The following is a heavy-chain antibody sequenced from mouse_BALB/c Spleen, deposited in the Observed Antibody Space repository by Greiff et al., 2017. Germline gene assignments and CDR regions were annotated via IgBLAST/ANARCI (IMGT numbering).Heavy chain of an antibody. CDR1: GFNIKDTY. CDR3: AFYYGYSYYFDY. CDR2: IDPANGNT. V-gene: IGHV14-3*02. Sequence: EVQLQESGAELVKPGASVKLSCTASGFNIKDTYMHWVKQRPEQGMEWIGRIDPANGNTKYDPKFQGKATITADTSSNTAYLQLSSLTSEDTAIYYCAFYYGYSYYFDYWGQGTTLTVSS. J-gene: IGHJ2*01. D-gene: IGHD1-2*01.